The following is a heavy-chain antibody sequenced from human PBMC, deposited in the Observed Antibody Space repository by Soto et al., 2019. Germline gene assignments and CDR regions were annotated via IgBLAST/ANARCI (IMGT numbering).Heavy chain of an antibody. CDR1: GFTFKDYA. J-gene: IGHJ4*02. CDR3: PEHMEEVAGAIDS. V-gene: IGHV3-9*01. Sequence: GGSLRLSCAASGFTFKDYAMHWFRQAPGKGLEWVSGISWNSGSIGYADSVKCRFTISRENPNNSLYLQMDSLRAEDTALYYCPEHMEEVAGAIDSWGEGALVTVA. D-gene: IGHD6-19*01. CDR2: ISWNSGSI.